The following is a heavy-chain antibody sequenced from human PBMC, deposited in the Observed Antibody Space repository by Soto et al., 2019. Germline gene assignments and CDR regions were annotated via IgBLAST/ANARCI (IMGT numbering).Heavy chain of an antibody. Sequence: SVKVSCRVSGGTFSRFSSSGVRQAPGRGLEWMGGIIPIVGTTTYAQKFQGRVTMTADESTSTAYMELSSLRSEDTAVYYCAASSNWLFYYCFDL. CDR2: IIPIVGTT. CDR1: GGTFSRFS. V-gene: IGHV1-69*13. D-gene: IGHD3-22*01. CDR3: AASSNWLFYYCFDL. J-gene: IGHJ5*02.